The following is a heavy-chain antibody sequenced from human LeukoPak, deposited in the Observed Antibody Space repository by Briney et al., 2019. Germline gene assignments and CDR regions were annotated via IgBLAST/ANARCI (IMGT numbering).Heavy chain of an antibody. J-gene: IGHJ4*02. CDR1: GGPFSGYY. CDR2: INHSGST. V-gene: IGHV4-34*01. CDR3: ARSIGY. Sequence: SETLTLTCAVYGGPFSGYYRSWIRQPPGKGLEWIGEINHSGSTNYNPSLKSRVTISVDTSKNQFSLKLSSVTAADTAVYYCARSIGYWGQGTLVTVSS.